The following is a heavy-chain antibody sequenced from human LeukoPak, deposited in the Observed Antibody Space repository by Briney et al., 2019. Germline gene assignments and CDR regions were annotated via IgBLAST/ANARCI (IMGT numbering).Heavy chain of an antibody. CDR3: AREFSRWHWWELPPYYGMDV. J-gene: IGHJ6*02. Sequence: GGSLRLSCAASGFTFSSYWMSWVRQAPGKGLEWVANIKQDGSEKYYVDSVKGRFTISRDNAKNSLYLQMNSLRAEDTAVYYCAREFSRWHWWELPPYYGMDVWGQGTTVTVSS. D-gene: IGHD1-26*01. CDR1: GFTFSSYW. V-gene: IGHV3-7*01. CDR2: IKQDGSEK.